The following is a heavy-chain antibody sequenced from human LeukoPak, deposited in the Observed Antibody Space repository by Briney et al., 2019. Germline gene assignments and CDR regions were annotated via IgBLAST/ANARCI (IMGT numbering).Heavy chain of an antibody. Sequence: SETLSLTCTVSGYSISSGYYWGWIRQPPGKGLAWIGSIYHSGSTYYNPSLQSRVTISVDTSKNQFSLKLSSVTAADTAVYYCARDGEGDYYDSSGYYRYWGQGTLVTVSS. D-gene: IGHD3-22*01. J-gene: IGHJ4*02. CDR1: GYSISSGYY. V-gene: IGHV4-38-2*02. CDR2: IYHSGST. CDR3: ARDGEGDYYDSSGYYRY.